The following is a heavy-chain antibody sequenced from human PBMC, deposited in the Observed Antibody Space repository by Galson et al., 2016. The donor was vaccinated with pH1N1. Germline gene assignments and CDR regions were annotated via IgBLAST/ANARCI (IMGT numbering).Heavy chain of an antibody. Sequence: SVKVSCKVSGYTLSQISIHWVRQAPGKGLEWMGGFDPQDGETIYAQKFQGRASMTEDTATDTAYMEMSSLRSDDTAVYYCATALYFYGSLRKLYFDYWGQGTLVTVSS. CDR2: FDPQDGET. D-gene: IGHD3-10*01. V-gene: IGHV1-24*01. J-gene: IGHJ4*02. CDR3: ATALYFYGSLRKLYFDY. CDR1: GYTLSQIS.